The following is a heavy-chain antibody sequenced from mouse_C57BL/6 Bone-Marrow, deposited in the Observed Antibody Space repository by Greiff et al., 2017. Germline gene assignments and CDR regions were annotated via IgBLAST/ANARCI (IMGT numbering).Heavy chain of an antibody. CDR1: GYSFTSYY. CDR2: IYPGSGNT. V-gene: IGHV1-66*01. Sequence: QVQLKQSGPELVKPGASVKISCKASGYSFTSYYIHWVKQRPGQGLEWIGWIYPGSGNTKYNEKFKGKATLTADTSSSTAYMQLSSLTSEDSAVYYCARDLLWLPRRLYYAMDYWGQGTSVTVSS. D-gene: IGHD2-2*01. CDR3: ARDLLWLPRRLYYAMDY. J-gene: IGHJ4*01.